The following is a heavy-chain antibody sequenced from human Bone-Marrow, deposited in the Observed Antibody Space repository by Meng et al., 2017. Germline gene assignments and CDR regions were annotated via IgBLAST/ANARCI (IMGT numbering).Heavy chain of an antibody. V-gene: IGHV3-53*02. CDR2: IYSGGTT. CDR1: GLTVSSSY. CDR3: ARVLRGWGYFDY. D-gene: IGHD3-10*01. Sequence: EVRLVQTGGGLSQPGGSLRLSCAAYGLTVSSSYMSWLRQAPGKGPEWVSVIYSGGTTYYADSVKDRFTISRDNSRNTLYLQVNSLRAEDTAVYYCARVLRGWGYFDYWGQGTLVTVSS. J-gene: IGHJ4*02.